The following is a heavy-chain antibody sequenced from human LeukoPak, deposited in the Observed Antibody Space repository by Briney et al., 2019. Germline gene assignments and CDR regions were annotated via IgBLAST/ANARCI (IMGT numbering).Heavy chain of an antibody. Sequence: PGGSLRLSCAASGFSFSSSWMTWVRQAPGKGLEWVANIKEDESEIYYVDSVKGRLTASRDNAKNSLYLQMNSLRAEDTAVYYCARILTYSYGLDYWGQGILVTVSS. CDR2: IKEDESEI. CDR1: GFSFSSSW. J-gene: IGHJ4*02. CDR3: ARILTYSYGLDY. D-gene: IGHD5-18*01. V-gene: IGHV3-7*01.